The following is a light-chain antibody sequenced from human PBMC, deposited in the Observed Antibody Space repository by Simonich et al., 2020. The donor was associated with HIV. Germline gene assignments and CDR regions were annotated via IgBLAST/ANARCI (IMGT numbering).Light chain of an antibody. CDR3: SSYTSSSTVV. J-gene: IGLJ2*01. Sequence: QSALTQPASVSGSPGHSITIFCTGTSSDVGGYDYVSWYQQHPGKAPKLMIYDVSTRPSEVSNRFSGSKSGNTASLTISGLQAEDEADYYCSSYTSSSTVVFGGGTKLTVL. CDR1: SSDVGGYDY. V-gene: IGLV2-14*03. CDR2: DVS.